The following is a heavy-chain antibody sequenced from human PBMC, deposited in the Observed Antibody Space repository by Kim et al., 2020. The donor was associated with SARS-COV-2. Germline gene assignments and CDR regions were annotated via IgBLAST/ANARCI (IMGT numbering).Heavy chain of an antibody. CDR2: ITGDGFNT. D-gene: IGHD2-15*01. CDR3: ARGTLPSCNRATCYPLDY. V-gene: IGHV3-23*01. CDR1: GFTFSSYA. Sequence: GGSLRLSCAASGFTFSSYAMAWVRQAPGKRPEWVSIITGDGFNTWYLDSVKGRFTISRDNSQNTLSLQMNSLRADDAAMYYCARGTLPSCNRATCYPLDYWGQGALVTVSS. J-gene: IGHJ4*02.